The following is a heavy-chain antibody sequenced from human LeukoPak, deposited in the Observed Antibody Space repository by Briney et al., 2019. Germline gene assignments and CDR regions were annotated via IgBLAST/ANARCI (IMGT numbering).Heavy chain of an antibody. CDR2: IIPIFGTA. CDR3: TRDHITQLVSDY. D-gene: IGHD6-13*01. Sequence: ASVKVSCKASGGTFSSYAISWVRQAPGQGLEWMGRIIPIFGTANYAQKFQGRVTITTDESTSTAYMELSSLRSEDTAVYYCTRDHITQLVSDYWGQGTLVTVSS. J-gene: IGHJ4*02. V-gene: IGHV1-69*05. CDR1: GGTFSSYA.